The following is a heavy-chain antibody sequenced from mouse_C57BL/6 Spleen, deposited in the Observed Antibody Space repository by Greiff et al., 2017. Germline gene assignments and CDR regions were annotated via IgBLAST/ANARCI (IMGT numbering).Heavy chain of an antibody. CDR2: INPSTGGT. V-gene: IGHV1-42*01. Sequence: VQLKQSGPELVKPGASVKISCKASGYSFTGYYMNWVKQSPEKSLEWIGEINPSTGGTTYNQKFKAKATLTVDKSSSTAYMQLKSLTSEDSAVYYCARDYYAPFDVWGTGTTVTVSS. J-gene: IGHJ1*03. CDR1: GYSFTGYY. D-gene: IGHD1-1*01. CDR3: ARDYYAPFDV.